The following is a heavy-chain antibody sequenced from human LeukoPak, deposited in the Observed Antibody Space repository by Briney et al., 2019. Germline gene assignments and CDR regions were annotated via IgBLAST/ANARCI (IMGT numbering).Heavy chain of an antibody. Sequence: ASVKVSCKASGYTFTSYGISWVRQPPGQGLERMGWISAYNGNTNYAQKLQGRVTMTTDTSTSTAYMELRSLRSDDTAVYYCARSGLAYCGGDCYSDAFDIWGQGTMVTVSS. CDR1: GYTFTSYG. CDR3: ARSGLAYCGGDCYSDAFDI. D-gene: IGHD2-21*02. J-gene: IGHJ3*02. CDR2: ISAYNGNT. V-gene: IGHV1-18*01.